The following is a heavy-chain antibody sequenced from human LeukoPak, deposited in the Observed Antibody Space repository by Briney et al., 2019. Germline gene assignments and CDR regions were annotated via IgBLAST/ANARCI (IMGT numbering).Heavy chain of an antibody. D-gene: IGHD3-10*01. J-gene: IGHJ4*02. CDR3: ARDLNYYRSGSYEF. CDR1: GFTFSSYA. CDR2: ISYDGSNK. Sequence: GGSLRLSCAASGFTFSSYAMHWVRQAPGKGLEWVAVISYDGSNKYYADSVKGRFTISRDNSKNTLYLQMNSLRAEDTAVYYCARDLNYYRSGSYEFRGQGTLVTVSS. V-gene: IGHV3-30-3*01.